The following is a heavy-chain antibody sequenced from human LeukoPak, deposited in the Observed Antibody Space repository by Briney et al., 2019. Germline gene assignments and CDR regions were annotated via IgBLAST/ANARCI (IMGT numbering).Heavy chain of an antibody. Sequence: GESLKISCQAFGYSFSNNWIGWVRQMPGKGLQWMGIINPHDFTTKYSPSFQGQVTISVDKSINTAFLQWSSLTASDTDVYYCARHSRTGTYRELDYWGQGTLVTVSS. J-gene: IGHJ4*02. V-gene: IGHV5-51*01. D-gene: IGHD1-1*01. CDR3: ARHSRTGTYRELDY. CDR2: INPHDFTT. CDR1: GYSFSNNW.